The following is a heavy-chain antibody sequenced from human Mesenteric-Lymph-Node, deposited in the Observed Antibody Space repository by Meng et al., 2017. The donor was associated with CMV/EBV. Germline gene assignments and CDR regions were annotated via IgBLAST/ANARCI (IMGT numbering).Heavy chain of an antibody. CDR1: GGSISSYY. CDR3: AKDFSEYYEYWSSRDFGDY. V-gene: IGHV4-59*01. CDR2: IYYSGST. D-gene: IGHD3-3*01. Sequence: SETLSLTCTVSGGSISSYYWTWIRQPPGKGLEWIGYIYYSGSTNYNPSLESRVTISVDTSKNQFSLKVRSVTAADTAVYYCAKDFSEYYEYWSSRDFGDYWGQGTLVTVSS. J-gene: IGHJ4*02.